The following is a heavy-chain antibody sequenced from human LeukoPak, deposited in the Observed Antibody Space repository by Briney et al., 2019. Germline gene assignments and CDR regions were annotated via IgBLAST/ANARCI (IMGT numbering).Heavy chain of an antibody. CDR2: IYYSGST. V-gene: IGHV4-59*01. CDR3: ARATSYYDILTGYYNWFDP. D-gene: IGHD3-9*01. Sequence: PSETLSLTCTVSGGSISSYYWSWIRQPPGKGLEWIGYIYYSGSTNYNPSLKSRVTISVDTSENQFSLKLSSVTAADTAVYYCARATSYYDILTGYYNWFDPWGQGTLVTVSS. CDR1: GGSISSYY. J-gene: IGHJ5*02.